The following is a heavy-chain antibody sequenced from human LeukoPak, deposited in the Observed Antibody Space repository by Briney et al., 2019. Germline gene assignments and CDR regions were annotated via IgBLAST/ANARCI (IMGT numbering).Heavy chain of an antibody. CDR3: ARGGSSGYYYG. D-gene: IGHD3-22*01. Sequence: SETLSLTYTVSGGSISSYYWSWIRQPAGKGLEWIGRLYTSGSTNYNPSLKSRVTMSVDTSKNQFSLKLTSMTAADTAVYYCARGGSSGYYYGWGQGTLVTVSS. J-gene: IGHJ4*02. CDR1: GGSISSYY. V-gene: IGHV4-4*07. CDR2: LYTSGST.